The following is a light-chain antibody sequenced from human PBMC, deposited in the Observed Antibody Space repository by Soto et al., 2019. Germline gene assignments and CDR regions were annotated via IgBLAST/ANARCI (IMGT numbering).Light chain of an antibody. J-gene: IGLJ3*02. CDR3: GTWDSDLRAEV. CDR1: SSNIGTNY. Sequence: QSVLTQPPSVSAAPGQKVTISCSGRSSNIGTNYVSWYQQLPGRAPKLVIFDNSKRPSGIPDRFSGSKSGSSATLGVTGLQTGDEADYYCGTWDSDLRAEVFGGGTKVTVL. V-gene: IGLV1-51*01. CDR2: DNS.